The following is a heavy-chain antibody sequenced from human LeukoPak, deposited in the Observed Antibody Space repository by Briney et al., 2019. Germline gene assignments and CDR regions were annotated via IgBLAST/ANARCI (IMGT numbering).Heavy chain of an antibody. D-gene: IGHD2-21*01. CDR1: GGSISSHY. V-gene: IGHV4-59*08. Sequence: SETLSLTCTVSGGSISSHYWSWIRQPPGKGLEWIGYIYYSGSTNYNPSLKSRVTISVDTSKLQFSLKLSSVTAADTAVYYCARHSGDYYSPFDYWGQGTLVTVSS. J-gene: IGHJ4*02. CDR2: IYYSGST. CDR3: ARHSGDYYSPFDY.